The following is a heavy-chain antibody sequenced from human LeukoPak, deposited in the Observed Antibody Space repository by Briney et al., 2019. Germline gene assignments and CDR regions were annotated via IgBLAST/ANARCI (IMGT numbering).Heavy chain of an antibody. CDR2: IYYSGST. D-gene: IGHD2-21*02. CDR3: GGGQSWGGDKLGMDV. J-gene: IGHJ6*02. CDR1: GGSISSYY. V-gene: IGHV4-59*01. Sequence: SETLSLTCTVSGGSISSYYWSWIRQPPGKGLEWIGYIYYSGSTNYNPSLKSRVTISVDTSKNQFSLKLSSVTAADTAVYYCGGGQSWGGDKLGMDVWGQGTTVAVSS.